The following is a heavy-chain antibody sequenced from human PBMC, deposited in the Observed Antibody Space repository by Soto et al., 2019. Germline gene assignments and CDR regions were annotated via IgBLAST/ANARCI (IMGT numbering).Heavy chain of an antibody. CDR1: GGSISSYY. CDR3: AREGVSSSWYNYYGMDV. CDR2: IYYSGST. V-gene: IGHV4-59*01. J-gene: IGHJ6*02. Sequence: QVQLQESGPGLVKPSETLSLTCTVSGGSISSYYWSWIRQPPGKGLEWIGYIYYSGSTNHNPSLKSRGTVSVDTSKNQFSLKLSSVTAADTAVYYCAREGVSSSWYNYYGMDVWGQGTTVTVSS. D-gene: IGHD6-13*01.